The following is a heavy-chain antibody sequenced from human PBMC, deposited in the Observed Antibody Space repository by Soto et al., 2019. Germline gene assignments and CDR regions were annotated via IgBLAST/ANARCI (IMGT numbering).Heavy chain of an antibody. CDR3: ARGPGTTYYDFWSGFTPGDYYYGMDV. Sequence: ASVKVSCKASGYTFTSYDINWVRQATGQGLEWMGWMNPNSGNTGYAQKFQGRVTMTRNTSISTAYMELSSPRSEDTAVYYCARGPGTTYYDFWSGFTPGDYYYGMDVWGQGTTVTVSS. V-gene: IGHV1-8*01. CDR2: MNPNSGNT. CDR1: GYTFTSYD. D-gene: IGHD3-3*01. J-gene: IGHJ6*02.